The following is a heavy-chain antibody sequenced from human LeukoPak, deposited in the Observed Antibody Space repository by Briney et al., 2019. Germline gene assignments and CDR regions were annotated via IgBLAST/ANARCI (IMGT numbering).Heavy chain of an antibody. CDR2: IYYSGST. V-gene: IGHV4-39*07. J-gene: IGHJ4*02. CDR1: GGSISSSSYY. D-gene: IGHD6-13*01. CDR3: ARFTVPRQQRSFDY. Sequence: SETLSLTCTVSGGSISSSSYYWGWIRHPPGKGRKWMGGIYYSGSTYYNPSLKSRVTISVDTSKNQFSLKLSSVTAADTAVYYCARFTVPRQQRSFDYWGQGTLVTVSS.